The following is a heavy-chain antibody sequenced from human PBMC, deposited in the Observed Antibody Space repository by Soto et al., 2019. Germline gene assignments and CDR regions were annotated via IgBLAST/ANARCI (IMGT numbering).Heavy chain of an antibody. CDR3: AREGSSYSSGWQYGHDAFDI. Sequence: SVKVSCKASGGTFSSYTISWVRQAPGQGLEWMGRIIPILGIANYAQKFQGRVTITADKSTSTAYMELSSLRSEDTAVYYCAREGSSYSSGWQYGHDAFDIWGQGTMVTVSS. V-gene: IGHV1-69*04. J-gene: IGHJ3*02. D-gene: IGHD6-19*01. CDR1: GGTFSSYT. CDR2: IIPILGIA.